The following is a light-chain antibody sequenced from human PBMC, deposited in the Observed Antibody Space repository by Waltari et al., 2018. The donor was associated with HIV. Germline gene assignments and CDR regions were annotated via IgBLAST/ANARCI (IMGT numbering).Light chain of an antibody. V-gene: IGLV2-23*02. Sequence: QSALTQPASVSGSPGQSITISCTGTSSDVGSYNLVSWYQQHPGKAPTLMIYEVSKRPSWVSNRFSGSKSGNTASLTISGLQAEDEADYYCCSYAGSSTFVVFGGGTKLTVL. CDR3: CSYAGSSTFVV. CDR2: EVS. J-gene: IGLJ2*01. CDR1: SSDVGSYNL.